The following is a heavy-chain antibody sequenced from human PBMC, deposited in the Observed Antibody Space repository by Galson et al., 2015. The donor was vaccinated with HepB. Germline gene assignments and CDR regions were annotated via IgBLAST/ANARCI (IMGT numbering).Heavy chain of an antibody. J-gene: IGHJ6*02. V-gene: IGHV4-34*01. CDR3: ARWAGGPRPGKGTMDV. CDR1: GGSFSGYY. Sequence: SETLSLTCAVYGGSFSGYYWSWIRQPPGKGLEWIGEINHSGSTNYNPSLKSRVTISVDTSKNQFSLKLSSVTAADTAVYYCARWAGGPRPGKGTMDVWGQGTTVPVSS. CDR2: INHSGST. D-gene: IGHD1-1*01.